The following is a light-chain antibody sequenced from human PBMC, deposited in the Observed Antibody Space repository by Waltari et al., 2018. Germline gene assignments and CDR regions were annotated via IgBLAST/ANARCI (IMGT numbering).Light chain of an antibody. Sequence: AIRMTQSPSSLSASTRDRVTITCRASQGISSYLAWYQQKPGKAPKLLIYATSTLQSGVPSRFSGSGSGTDFTLTISCLQSEDFATYYCQQYYSYPLTFGQGTKVEIK. J-gene: IGKJ1*01. CDR3: QQYYSYPLT. V-gene: IGKV1-8*01. CDR1: QGISSY. CDR2: ATS.